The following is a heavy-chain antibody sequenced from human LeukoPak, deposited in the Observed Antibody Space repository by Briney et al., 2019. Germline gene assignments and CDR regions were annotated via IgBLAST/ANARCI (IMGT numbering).Heavy chain of an antibody. Sequence: VASVKVSCTASGGTFSSYAISWVRQAPGQGLEWVGGIIPIFGTANYAQKFQGRVTITADESKSTAYMEVSSLRSEDTAVYYCATEGAYGSGSYFLYYGMDVWGQGTTVTVSS. CDR3: ATEGAYGSGSYFLYYGMDV. CDR2: IIPIFGTA. V-gene: IGHV1-69*13. J-gene: IGHJ6*02. CDR1: GGTFSSYA. D-gene: IGHD3-10*01.